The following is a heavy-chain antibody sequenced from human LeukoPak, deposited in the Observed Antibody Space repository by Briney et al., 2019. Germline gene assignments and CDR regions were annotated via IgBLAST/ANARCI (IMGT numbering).Heavy chain of an antibody. D-gene: IGHD3-3*01. CDR3: ARVKVYDFWSETRGAFDY. V-gene: IGHV1-18*01. CDR1: GYTFTSYG. J-gene: IGHJ4*02. Sequence: ASVKVSCKASGYTFTSYGISWVRQAPGQGLEWMGWISAYNGNTNYAQKLQGRVAMTTDTSTGTAHMELRSLRSDDTAVYYCARVKVYDFWSETRGAFDYWGQGTLVTVSS. CDR2: ISAYNGNT.